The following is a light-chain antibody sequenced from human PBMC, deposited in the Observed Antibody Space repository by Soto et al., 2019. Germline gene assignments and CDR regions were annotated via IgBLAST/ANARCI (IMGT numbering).Light chain of an antibody. J-gene: IGKJ1*01. CDR2: GAS. CDR3: QKYGRARGT. V-gene: IGKV3-20*01. CDR1: QSVSSSY. Sequence: EIVVTQSPGTLSLSPRERATLSCRASQSVSSSYLAWYQQKPGQAPSHLIYGASSRATGIPDRFSGSGSGTDFTLTISRLEPEDFAVYYCQKYGRARGTLGTGTKVAIK.